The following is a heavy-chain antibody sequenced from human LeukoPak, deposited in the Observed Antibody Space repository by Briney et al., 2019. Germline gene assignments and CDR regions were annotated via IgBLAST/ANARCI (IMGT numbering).Heavy chain of an antibody. V-gene: IGHV1-2*02. D-gene: IGHD3-22*01. CDR2: INPNSGGT. J-gene: IGHJ3*02. CDR1: GYTFTGYY. Sequence: ASVKVSRKASGYTFTGYYMHWVRQAPGQGLEWMGWINPNSGGTNYAQKFQGRVTMTRDTSISTAYMELSRLRSDDTAVYYCARTLGYDSSGYYYLDAFDIWGQGTMVTVSS. CDR3: ARTLGYDSSGYYYLDAFDI.